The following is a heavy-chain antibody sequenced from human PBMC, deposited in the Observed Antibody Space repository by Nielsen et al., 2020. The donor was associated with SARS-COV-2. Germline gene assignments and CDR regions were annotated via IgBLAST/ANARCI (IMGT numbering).Heavy chain of an antibody. Sequence: GESLKISCAASGFTFSSFTMNWVRQAPGKGLEWISYITTSGLTIYYADSVKGRFTISRDNAKNSLYLQMNSLRAEDTAVYYCASQRSSGWQAYWGQGTLVTVSS. J-gene: IGHJ4*02. V-gene: IGHV3-48*04. CDR2: ITTSGLTI. D-gene: IGHD6-19*01. CDR1: GFTFSSFT. CDR3: ASQRSSGWQAY.